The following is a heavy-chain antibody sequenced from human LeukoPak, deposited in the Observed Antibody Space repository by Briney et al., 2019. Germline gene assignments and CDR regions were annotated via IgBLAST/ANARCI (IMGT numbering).Heavy chain of an antibody. Sequence: GGSLRLSCAASGFTFNIYAMHWVRQAPGKGLEWVAFIRYDGSDKYYADSVKGRFTISRDNSKNTLYLQMNSLRADDTAVYYCARAARGYSYGRPPPFDDWGQGTLVTVSS. V-gene: IGHV3-30*02. J-gene: IGHJ4*02. CDR2: IRYDGSDK. D-gene: IGHD5-18*01. CDR3: ARAARGYSYGRPPPFDD. CDR1: GFTFNIYA.